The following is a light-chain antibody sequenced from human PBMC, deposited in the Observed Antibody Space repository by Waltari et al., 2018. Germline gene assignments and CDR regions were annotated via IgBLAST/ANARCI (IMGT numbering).Light chain of an antibody. Sequence: QSALTQPPSASGSPGQSVTISCTGTSSDVGGYDYVSWYQQHPGKAPKPMIYDVNKRPSGVPERFSGYKSGNTASLTVAGLQAEDEADYFCNSYAGSKHYVFGTGTKVTVL. CDR1: SSDVGGYDY. J-gene: IGLJ1*01. CDR2: DVN. CDR3: NSYAGSKHYV. V-gene: IGLV2-8*01.